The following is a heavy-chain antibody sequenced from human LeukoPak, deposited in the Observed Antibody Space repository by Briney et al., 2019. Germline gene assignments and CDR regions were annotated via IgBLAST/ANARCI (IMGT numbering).Heavy chain of an antibody. CDR2: INTKTGNP. CDR3: ARDGVDTLFDP. Sequence: ASVKVSCRASGYTFTSYAMNWVGQAPGQGLEWMGWINTKTGNPTYAQGFTGRFVFSLDTSVSTSYLQISSLKAEDTAVYYCARDGVDTLFDPWGQGTLVTVSS. J-gene: IGHJ5*02. CDR1: GYTFTSYA. D-gene: IGHD5-18*01. V-gene: IGHV7-4-1*02.